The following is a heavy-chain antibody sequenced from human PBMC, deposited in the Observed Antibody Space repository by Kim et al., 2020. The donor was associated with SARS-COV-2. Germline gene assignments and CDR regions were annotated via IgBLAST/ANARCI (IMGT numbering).Heavy chain of an antibody. J-gene: IGHJ4*02. CDR2: NYYSGST. Sequence: SETLSLTCTVSGGSISSYYWSWIRQPPGKGLEWIGYNYYSGSTNYNPSLKSRVTISVDTSKNQFSLKLSSVTAADTAVYYCARGVLVGATGGVDYWGQGTLVTVSS. CDR3: ARGVLVGATGGVDY. CDR1: GGSISSYY. D-gene: IGHD1-26*01. V-gene: IGHV4-59*01.